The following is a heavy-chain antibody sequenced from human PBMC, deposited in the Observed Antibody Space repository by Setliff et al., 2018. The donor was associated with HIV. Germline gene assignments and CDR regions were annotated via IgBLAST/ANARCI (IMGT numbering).Heavy chain of an antibody. CDR3: ARSVIGYYYYGMDV. CDR1: GFTFNNFG. CDR2: IPYDGSNK. D-gene: IGHD3-10*01. Sequence: GGSLRLSCAASGFTFNNFGMHWVRQAPGKGLEWVAVIPYDGSNKYYAGSVKGRFTISRDNSKNTLYLQMNSLRAEDTAVYYCARSVIGYYYYGMDVWGQGTLVTVSS. J-gene: IGHJ6*02. V-gene: IGHV3-30*06.